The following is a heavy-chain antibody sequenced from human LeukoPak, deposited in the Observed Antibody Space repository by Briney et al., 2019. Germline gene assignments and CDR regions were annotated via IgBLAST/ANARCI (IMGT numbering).Heavy chain of an antibody. CDR2: ISSSGSTI. D-gene: IGHD3-10*01. J-gene: IGHJ5*02. CDR3: ARSEEVRFGRNWFDP. V-gene: IGHV3-48*03. Sequence: PGGSLRLSCVASGFTFSSYEMNWVRQAPGKGLEWVSYISSSGSTIYYADSVKGRFTISRDNAKNSLYLQMNSLRAEDTAVYYCARSEEVRFGRNWFDPWGQGTLVTVSS. CDR1: GFTFSSYE.